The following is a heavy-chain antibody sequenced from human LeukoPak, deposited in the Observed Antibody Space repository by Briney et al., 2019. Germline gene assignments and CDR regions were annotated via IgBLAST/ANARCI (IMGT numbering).Heavy chain of an antibody. CDR1: GFTFSSYG. J-gene: IGHJ4*02. V-gene: IGHV3-33*06. Sequence: GGSLRLSCAASGFTFSSYGMHWVRQAPGKGLEWVAVIWYDGSNKYYADSVKGRFTISSDNSKNTLYLQMNSLRAEDTAVYYCAKESRYTNYYFDYWGQGTLVTVSS. CDR3: AKESRYTNYYFDY. D-gene: IGHD1-1*01. CDR2: IWYDGSNK.